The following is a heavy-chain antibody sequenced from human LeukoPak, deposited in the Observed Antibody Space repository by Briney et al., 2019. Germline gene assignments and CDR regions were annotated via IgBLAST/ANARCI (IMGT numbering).Heavy chain of an antibody. J-gene: IGHJ4*02. CDR2: IYHSGST. CDR1: GGSISSSNW. D-gene: IGHD3-9*01. Sequence: SETLSLTCAVSGGSISSSNWWSWVRQPPGKGLEWIGEIYHSGSTNYNPSLKSRVTISVDKSKNQFSLKLSSVTAADTAVYYCARIGKTSVLRYFDWLPFDYWGQGTLVTVSS. CDR3: ARIGKTSVLRYFDWLPFDY. V-gene: IGHV4-4*02.